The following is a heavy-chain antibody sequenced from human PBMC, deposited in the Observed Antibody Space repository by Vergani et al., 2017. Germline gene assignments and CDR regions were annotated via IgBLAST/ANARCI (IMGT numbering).Heavy chain of an antibody. Sequence: EVQLVESGGGLVKRGGSLRLSCAASGFTFSSYSMNWVRQAPGKGLEWVSSISSSSSYIYYADSVKGRFTISRDNAKNSLYLQMNSLRAEDTAVYYCARDLYCGGDCYSYWGQGTLVTVSS. CDR1: GFTFSSYS. CDR2: ISSSSSYI. CDR3: ARDLYCGGDCYSY. J-gene: IGHJ4*02. V-gene: IGHV3-21*01. D-gene: IGHD2-21*02.